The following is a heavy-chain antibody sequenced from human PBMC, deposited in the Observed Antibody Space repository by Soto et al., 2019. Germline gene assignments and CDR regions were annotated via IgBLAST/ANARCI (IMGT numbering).Heavy chain of an antibody. CDR3: ARDILTGYSSYFDY. CDR2: IYYSGST. V-gene: IGHV4-31*03. CDR1: GDSISSGVYY. J-gene: IGHJ4*01. Sequence: SETLSLTCTVSGDSISSGVYYWSWIRQYPGKGLEWIGYIYYSGSTYYNPSLKSRVIISVGTSKNQFSLKLNSVTAADTAVYYCARDILTGYSSYFDYWGHGTLVTVSS. D-gene: IGHD3-9*01.